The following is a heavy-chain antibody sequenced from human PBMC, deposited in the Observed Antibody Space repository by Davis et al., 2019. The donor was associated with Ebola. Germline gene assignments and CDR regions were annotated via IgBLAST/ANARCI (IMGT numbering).Heavy chain of an antibody. CDR2: ISGSGGST. CDR3: AKAQLVLRLRLGELSLNWFDP. D-gene: IGHD3-16*02. Sequence: PGGSLRLSCAASGFTFSSYAMSWVRQAPGKGLEWVSAISGSGGSTYYADSVKGRFTISRDNSKNTLYLQMNSLRAEDTAVYYCAKAQLVLRLRLGELSLNWFDPWGQGTLVTVSS. V-gene: IGHV3-23*01. J-gene: IGHJ5*02. CDR1: GFTFSSYA.